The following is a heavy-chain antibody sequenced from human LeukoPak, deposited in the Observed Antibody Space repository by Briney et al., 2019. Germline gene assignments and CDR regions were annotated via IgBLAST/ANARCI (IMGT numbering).Heavy chain of an antibody. D-gene: IGHD6-13*01. V-gene: IGHV1-18*01. CDR1: GYTFTSYG. Sequence: GASVKVSCKASGYTFTSYGISWVRQAPGQGLEWMGWISAYNGNTNYAQKLQGRVTMTTDTSTSTAYMELRSLRSDDTAVYYCARMGIAAAGTLFGYYGMDVWGQGTTVTVSS. J-gene: IGHJ6*02. CDR2: ISAYNGNT. CDR3: ARMGIAAAGTLFGYYGMDV.